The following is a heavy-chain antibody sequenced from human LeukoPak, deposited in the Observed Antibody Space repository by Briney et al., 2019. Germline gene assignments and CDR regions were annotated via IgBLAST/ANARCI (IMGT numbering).Heavy chain of an antibody. D-gene: IGHD3-10*01. CDR2: ISAYNGNT. J-gene: IGHJ6*02. CDR1: GYTFTSYG. Sequence: GASVKVSCKASGYTFTSYGISWVRQAPGQGLEWMGWISAYNGNTNYAQKLQGRVTMTTDTSTSTAYMELRSLRSDDTAVYYCARGRETFGGGYYYGMDVWGQGTTVTVPS. CDR3: ARGRETFGGGYYYGMDV. V-gene: IGHV1-18*01.